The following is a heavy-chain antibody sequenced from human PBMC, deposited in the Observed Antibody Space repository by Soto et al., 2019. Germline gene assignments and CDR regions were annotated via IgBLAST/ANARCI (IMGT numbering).Heavy chain of an antibody. CDR3: ARDNINESGGLPHDYNCDGMDV. J-gene: IGHJ6*02. Sequence: QVQLVHSGAEVQKPGSSVKVSCKASGGTFSSYAISWVRQAPGQGLEWMGGIIPIFGTANYAQKFQGRDTITEDESTSTAYMELRSLRSEDTAVYYCARDNINESGGLPHDYNCDGMDVWGQGTTVTVSS. CDR1: GGTFSSYA. V-gene: IGHV1-69*01. D-gene: IGHD5-12*01. CDR2: IIPIFGTA.